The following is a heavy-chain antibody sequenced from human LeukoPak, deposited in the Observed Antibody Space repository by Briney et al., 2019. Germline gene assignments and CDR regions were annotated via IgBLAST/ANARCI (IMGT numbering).Heavy chain of an antibody. D-gene: IGHD3-22*01. Sequence: GGSLRLSCAASGFTFSDYYMSWIRQAPGKGLEWVSYISSSGSTIYYADSVKGRFTISRDNAKNSLYLQMNSLRAEDTAVYYCAREATYYYDSSGYPLGDWGQGTLVTVSS. CDR2: ISSSGSTI. V-gene: IGHV3-11*04. CDR1: GFTFSDYY. J-gene: IGHJ4*02. CDR3: AREATYYYDSSGYPLGD.